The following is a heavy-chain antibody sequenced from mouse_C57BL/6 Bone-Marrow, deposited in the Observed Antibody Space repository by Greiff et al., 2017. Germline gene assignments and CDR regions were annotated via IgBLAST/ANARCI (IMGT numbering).Heavy chain of an antibody. CDR1: GYTFTSYD. V-gene: IGHV1-85*01. CDR3: ARWGYFDY. Sequence: QVQLKQSGPELVKPGASVKLSCKASGYTFTSYDINWVKQRPGQGLEWIGWIYPRDGSTKYNEKFKGKATLAVDTSSSTAYMRLSSLTSEDSAVYVCARWGYFDYWGQGTTLTVSS. J-gene: IGHJ2*01. CDR2: IYPRDGST.